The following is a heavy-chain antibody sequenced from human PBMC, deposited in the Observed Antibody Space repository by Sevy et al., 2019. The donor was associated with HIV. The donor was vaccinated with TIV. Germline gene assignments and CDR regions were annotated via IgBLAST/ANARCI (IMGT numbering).Heavy chain of an antibody. V-gene: IGHV1-69*13. CDR2: IIPIFGTA. D-gene: IGHD3-22*01. CDR3: ARAEYYYDSSGYYSNWFDP. Sequence: ASVKVSCKASGGTFSSYAISWVRQAPGQGLEWMGGIIPIFGTANYAQKFQGRVTITADESTSTAYTELSSLRSEDTAVYYCARAEYYYDSSGYYSNWFDPWGQGTLVTVSS. CDR1: GGTFSSYA. J-gene: IGHJ5*02.